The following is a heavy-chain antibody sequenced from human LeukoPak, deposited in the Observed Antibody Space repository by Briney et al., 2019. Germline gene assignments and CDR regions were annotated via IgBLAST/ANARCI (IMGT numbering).Heavy chain of an antibody. Sequence: GGSLRLSCAASGSTFSSYSMNWVRQAPGKGLEWVSSISSSSSYIYYADSVKGRFTISRDNAKNSLYLQMNSLRAEDTAVYYCARAGGGSYPFDYWGQGTLVTVSS. CDR3: ARAGGGSYPFDY. V-gene: IGHV3-21*01. CDR2: ISSSSSYI. J-gene: IGHJ4*02. D-gene: IGHD1-26*01. CDR1: GSTFSSYS.